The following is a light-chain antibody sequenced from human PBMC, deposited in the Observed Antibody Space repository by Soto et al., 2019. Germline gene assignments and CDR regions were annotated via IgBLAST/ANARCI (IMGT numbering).Light chain of an antibody. V-gene: IGKV1-6*01. CDR1: QDIRNG. CDR2: AAS. J-gene: IGKJ1*01. Sequence: AVQMTQSPSSLSASVGDRVTITCRASQDIRNGLGWYQQKPGKAPELLIYAASSLQSGVPSRFSGSASGTDFTLTFSSLHPEDFATYYCQQDHIYPWTFGQGTKVEI. CDR3: QQDHIYPWT.